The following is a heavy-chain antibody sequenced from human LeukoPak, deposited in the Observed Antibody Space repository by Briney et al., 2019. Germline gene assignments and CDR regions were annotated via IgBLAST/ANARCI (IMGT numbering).Heavy chain of an antibody. D-gene: IGHD2-2*01. CDR1: GFTFSNAW. CDR3: TTSPPAAPEDY. V-gene: IGHV3-15*01. Sequence: NPGGSLRLTCAASGFTFSNAWMSWVRQAPGKGLEWVGRIKSKTDGGTTDYAAPVKGRFTISRDDSKNTLYLQMNSLKTEDTAVYYCTTSPPAAPEDYWGQGTLVTVSS. J-gene: IGHJ4*02. CDR2: IKSKTDGGTT.